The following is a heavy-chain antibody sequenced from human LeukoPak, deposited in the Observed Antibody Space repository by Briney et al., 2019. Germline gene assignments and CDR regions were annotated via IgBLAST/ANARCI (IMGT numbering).Heavy chain of an antibody. V-gene: IGHV1-18*01. J-gene: IGHJ6*03. CDR3: TRDLGYTSGWPGGDYYYYMAV. CDR1: GYTFTSYG. D-gene: IGHD6-19*01. CDR2: ISAYNGNT. Sequence: ASVKVSCKASGYTFTSYGISWVRQAPGQGLEWMGWISAYNGNTNYAQKPQGRVTMTTDTSTNTAYMELRSQTSDDTAVYYCTRDLGYTSGWPGGDYYYYMAVWGKGTTVIVSS.